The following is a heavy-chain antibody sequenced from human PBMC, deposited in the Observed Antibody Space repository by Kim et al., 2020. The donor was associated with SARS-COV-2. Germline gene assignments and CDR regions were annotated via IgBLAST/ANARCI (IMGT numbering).Heavy chain of an antibody. CDR1: GGSISSGGYY. J-gene: IGHJ4*02. CDR2: IYYSGST. D-gene: IGHD3-10*01. V-gene: IGHV4-31*11. Sequence: SETVSLTCAVSGGSISSGGYYWSWIRQHPGKGLEWIGYIYYSGSTYYNPSLKSRVTISVDTSKNQFSLKLSSVTAADTAVYYCARGDTMVRGVIITLHYFDYWGQGTLVTVSS. CDR3: ARGDTMVRGVIITLHYFDY.